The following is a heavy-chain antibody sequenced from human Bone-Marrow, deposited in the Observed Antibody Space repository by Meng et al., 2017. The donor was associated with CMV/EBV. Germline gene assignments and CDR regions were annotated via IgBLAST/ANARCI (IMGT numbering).Heavy chain of an antibody. J-gene: IGHJ4*02. Sequence: ALYGGAFSGYYWSWIRQHPGKGLEWIGEINHSGSTNYNPSLKSRVTISVDTSKNQFSLKLSSVTAADTAVYYCARAASGVPRSLGYWGQGTLVTVSS. CDR3: ARAASGVPRSLGY. D-gene: IGHD1-26*01. CDR1: GGAFSGYY. V-gene: IGHV4-34*01. CDR2: INHSGST.